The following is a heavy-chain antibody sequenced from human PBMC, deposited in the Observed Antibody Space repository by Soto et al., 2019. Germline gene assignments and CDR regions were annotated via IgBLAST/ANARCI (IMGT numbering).Heavy chain of an antibody. V-gene: IGHV1-69*05. CDR1: GGTFSSYA. CDR3: ARDGRSHYYDSSGYYHPSHFEY. Sequence: GASVKVSCKASGGTFSSYAISWVRQAPGQGLEWMGGIIPIFGTANYAQKFQGRVTMTRDTSTSTVYMDLSSLRSEDTAVYYCARDGRSHYYDSSGYYHPSHFEYWGQGTLVTVSS. J-gene: IGHJ4*02. D-gene: IGHD3-22*01. CDR2: IIPIFGTA.